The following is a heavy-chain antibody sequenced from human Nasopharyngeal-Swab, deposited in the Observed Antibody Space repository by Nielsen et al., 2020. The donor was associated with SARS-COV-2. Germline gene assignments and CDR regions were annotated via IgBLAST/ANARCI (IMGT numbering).Heavy chain of an antibody. V-gene: IGHV3-53*01. D-gene: IGHD3-10*01. CDR2: IYSDGRT. J-gene: IGHJ4*02. CDR3: AKDGYYGSRNYHEY. CDR1: GFSASDKY. Sequence: GGSLRLSCAASGFSASDKYMSWVRQAPGKGLEWISLIYSDGRTFDADSVKGRFTLSRDNSKNTLYLQMNGLRAEDTAVYFCAKDGYYGSRNYHEYWGQRTTVTVS.